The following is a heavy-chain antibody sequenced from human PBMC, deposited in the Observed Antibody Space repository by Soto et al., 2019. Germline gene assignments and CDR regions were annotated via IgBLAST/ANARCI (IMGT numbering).Heavy chain of an antibody. Sequence: VKVSCKASGYTFTSYYVHWVRQAPGQGLEWMGMINPGGGSTSYAQKFQGRVTMTRDTSTSTVYMELSSLRSEDTAVYFCARDADFWSGPDYWGQGTLVTVSS. CDR2: INPGGGST. CDR3: ARDADFWSGPDY. D-gene: IGHD3-3*01. J-gene: IGHJ4*02. V-gene: IGHV1-46*01. CDR1: GYTFTSYY.